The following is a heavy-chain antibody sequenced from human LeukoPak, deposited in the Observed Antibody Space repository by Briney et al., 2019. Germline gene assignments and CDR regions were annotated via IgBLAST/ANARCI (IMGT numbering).Heavy chain of an antibody. J-gene: IGHJ4*02. CDR2: ISVSGGST. CDR1: GFTFSKYA. Sequence: PGGSLRLSCAASGFTFSKYAMTWVRQAPGKGLEWVSDISVSGGSTNYADSVKGRFTISRDNSKNTLYLHMNSLRAEDTAVYYCAKSNYFDSGGYYFCDYWGQGTLVTVSS. CDR3: AKSNYFDSGGYYFCDY. D-gene: IGHD3-22*01. V-gene: IGHV3-23*01.